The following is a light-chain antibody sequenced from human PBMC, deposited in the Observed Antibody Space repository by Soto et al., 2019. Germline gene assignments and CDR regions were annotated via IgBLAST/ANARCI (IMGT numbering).Light chain of an antibody. V-gene: IGLV1-44*01. CDR2: SND. CDR1: SSNIGANT. J-gene: IGLJ1*01. Sequence: QSVLTQPPSASGTPGQRVTTSCSGSSSNIGANTVNWYQQLRGTAPKLVISSNDRGPSGVPDRFSGSNSGTSASLAISGLQSADDADYYCAAWDSRLYGRGFGSGTKLTLL. CDR3: AAWDSRLYGRG.